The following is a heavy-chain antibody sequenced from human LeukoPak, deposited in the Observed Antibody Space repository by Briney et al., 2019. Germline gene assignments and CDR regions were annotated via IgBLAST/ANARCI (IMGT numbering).Heavy chain of an antibody. Sequence: PGGSLRLSCAASGFTFSNYDMHWVRQAPGKGLEWVAFIRYDGSNKYYADSVKGRFTISRDNSKNTLYLQMNSLRAEDTAVYYCAKINFWSDYYYYYYMDVWGKGTTVTISS. D-gene: IGHD1-20*01. V-gene: IGHV3-30*02. J-gene: IGHJ6*03. CDR2: IRYDGSNK. CDR1: GFTFSNYD. CDR3: AKINFWSDYYYYYYMDV.